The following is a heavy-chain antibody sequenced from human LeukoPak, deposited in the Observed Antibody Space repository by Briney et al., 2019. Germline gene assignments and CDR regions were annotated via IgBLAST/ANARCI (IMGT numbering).Heavy chain of an antibody. CDR3: AKDEGYGSAWYLGLDC. J-gene: IGHJ4*02. Sequence: PGGSLRLSCSASGFTFSSYAMHWVRQAPGKGLEYVSAISSNGGSTYYADSVKGRFTISRDNSKNTLYLQMSSLRAEDTAVYYCAKDEGYGSAWYLGLDCWGQGTLITVSS. V-gene: IGHV3-64D*09. CDR2: ISSNGGST. D-gene: IGHD6-13*01. CDR1: GFTFSSYA.